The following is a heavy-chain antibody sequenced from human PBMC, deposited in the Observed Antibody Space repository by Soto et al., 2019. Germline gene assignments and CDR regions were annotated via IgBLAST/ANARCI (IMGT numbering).Heavy chain of an antibody. CDR2: ISYSADKT. CDR3: ARRASTATTNWGAFDV. V-gene: IGHV3-23*01. CDR1: GFTFNTYV. J-gene: IGHJ3*01. Sequence: EVQLLESGGGLVQPGGSLRLSCAASGFTFNTYVMNWVRQAPGKGLEWVSTISYSADKTHYADSVKGRFTISSDNSRDTLLLQMNSLRADDAAVYYCARRASTATTNWGAFDVWGQGTMVTVSS. D-gene: IGHD1-7*01.